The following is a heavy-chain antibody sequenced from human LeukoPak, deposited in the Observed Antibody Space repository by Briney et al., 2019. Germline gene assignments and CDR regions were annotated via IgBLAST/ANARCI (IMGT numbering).Heavy chain of an antibody. D-gene: IGHD3-9*01. CDR1: GFAFSSYA. CDR2: ITYDGSNK. J-gene: IGHJ4*02. Sequence: PGGSLRLSCAASGFAFSSYAVHWVRQAPGKGLEWVALITYDGSNKYYADSVKGRFTISRDNAKNSLYLQMNSLRAEDTAVYYCARVPRKLTVRYFAALTFDYWGQGTLVTVSS. CDR3: ARVPRKLTVRYFAALTFDY. V-gene: IGHV3-30-3*01.